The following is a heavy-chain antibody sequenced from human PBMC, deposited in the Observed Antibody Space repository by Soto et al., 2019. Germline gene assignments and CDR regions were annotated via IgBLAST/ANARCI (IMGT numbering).Heavy chain of an antibody. J-gene: IGHJ5*02. CDR1: GFTFSSSW. CDR2: IKYDGSTT. D-gene: IGHD3-16*01. CDR3: ARGALRRYWFDP. V-gene: IGHV3-74*01. Sequence: EGQLEESGGALVQPGGSLRLSCAASGFTFSSSWMHWVRQVPGGGLVWISRIKYDGSTTNYAASVQGRFTISRDNADNMVYLQMNSLRADDTAVYYCARGALRRYWFDPWGQGTLVTVYS.